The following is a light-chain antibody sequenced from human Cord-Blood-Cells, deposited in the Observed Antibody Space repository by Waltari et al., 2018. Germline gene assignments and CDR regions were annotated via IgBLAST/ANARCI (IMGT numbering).Light chain of an antibody. Sequence: DIQMTQSTSYLSASVGDRATITCRASQSISSYLNWYQQKPGKAPKLLIYAASSLQSGVPSRFSGSGSGTDFTLTISSLQPEDFATYYCQQSYSTPHTFGQGTKVEIK. CDR2: AAS. V-gene: IGKV1-39*01. J-gene: IGKJ1*01. CDR1: QSISSY. CDR3: QQSYSTPHT.